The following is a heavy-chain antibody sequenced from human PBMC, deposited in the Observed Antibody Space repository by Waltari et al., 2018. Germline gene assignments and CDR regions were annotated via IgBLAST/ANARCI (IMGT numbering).Heavy chain of an antibody. CDR2: INQDETDK. J-gene: IGHJ4*02. Sequence: EVQLVESGGGLVQPGGSLRLFCAAPGFDFTNYYMSWARQAPGKGLEWVANINQDETDKNYLDSVKGRFTISRDNTKNSLFLQMNSLRVEDTAVYYCAGAGLDWWGQGTLVTVSS. CDR1: GFDFTNYY. V-gene: IGHV3-7*04. CDR3: AGAGLDW.